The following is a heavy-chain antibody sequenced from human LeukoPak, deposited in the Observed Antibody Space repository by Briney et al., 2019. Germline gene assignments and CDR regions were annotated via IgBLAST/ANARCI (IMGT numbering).Heavy chain of an antibody. V-gene: IGHV3-30*18. Sequence: NPGGSLRLSCAASGFTFSSYGMHWVRQAPGKGLEWVAVISYDGSNKYYADSVKGRFTISRDNSKNTLYLQMNSLRAEDTAVYYCANGPLGDYWGQGTLVTVSS. CDR3: ANGPLGDY. CDR1: GFTFSSYG. J-gene: IGHJ4*02. CDR2: ISYDGSNK.